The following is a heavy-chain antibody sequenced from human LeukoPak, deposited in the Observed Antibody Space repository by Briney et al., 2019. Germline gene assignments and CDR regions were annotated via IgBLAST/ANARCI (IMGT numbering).Heavy chain of an antibody. Sequence: GGSLRLSCAASGFTFSSYWMHWVRQAPGKGLVWVSRINSDGSSTSYADSVKGRFTISRGNAKNTLYLQMNSLRAEDTAVYYCAREPRKYGDYVCYFDYWGQGTLVTVSS. D-gene: IGHD4-17*01. CDR1: GFTFSSYW. CDR3: AREPRKYGDYVCYFDY. J-gene: IGHJ4*02. V-gene: IGHV3-74*01. CDR2: INSDGSST.